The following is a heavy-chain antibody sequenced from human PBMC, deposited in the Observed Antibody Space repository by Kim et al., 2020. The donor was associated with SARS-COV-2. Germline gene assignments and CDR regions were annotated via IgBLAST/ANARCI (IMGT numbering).Heavy chain of an antibody. Sequence: GGSLRLSCAASGFTFDDYAMHWVRQAPGKGLEWVSGISWNSGSIGYAASVKGRFTISRDNAKNSLYLQMNSLRAEDTALYYCAKDISRGRYYYDSSGSRGAFDIWGQGTMVTVSS. V-gene: IGHV3-9*01. CDR3: AKDISRGRYYYDSSGSRGAFDI. D-gene: IGHD3-22*01. CDR1: GFTFDDYA. J-gene: IGHJ3*02. CDR2: ISWNSGSI.